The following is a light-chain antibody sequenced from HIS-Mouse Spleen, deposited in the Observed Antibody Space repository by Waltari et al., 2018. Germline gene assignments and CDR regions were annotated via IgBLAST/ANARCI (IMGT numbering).Light chain of an antibody. V-gene: IGLV3-21*03. J-gene: IGLJ3*02. Sequence: SYVLTQPPSVSLAPGKTARITCGGNNIGSKSVHWYQQKPGQAPVLVVYDDSDRPSGIPERFSGSNSGNTATLTISGLQAEDEADYYCCSYAGSYNWVFGGGTKLTVL. CDR2: DDS. CDR3: CSYAGSYNWV. CDR1: NIGSKS.